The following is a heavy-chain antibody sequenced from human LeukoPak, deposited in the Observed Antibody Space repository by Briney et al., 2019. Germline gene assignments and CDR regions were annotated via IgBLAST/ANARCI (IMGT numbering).Heavy chain of an antibody. CDR1: GGTFSSYT. CDR2: IIPILGIA. J-gene: IGHJ6*03. CDR3: ASPPNYYSYYMDV. Sequence: SVKVSCKASGGTFSSYTISWVRQAPGQGLEWMGRIIPILGIANYAQKFQGRATITADKSTSTAYMELSSLRSEDTAVYYCASPPNYYSYYMDVWGKGTTVTVSS. V-gene: IGHV1-69*02.